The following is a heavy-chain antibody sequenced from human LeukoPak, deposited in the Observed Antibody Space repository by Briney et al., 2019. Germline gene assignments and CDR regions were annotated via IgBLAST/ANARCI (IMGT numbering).Heavy chain of an antibody. D-gene: IGHD3-10*01. CDR3: ARGLRPPPFMARYYFDY. V-gene: IGHV4-34*01. CDR2: INHSGST. Sequence: SETLSLTCAVYGGSFSGYYWSWIRQPPGKGLEWIGEINHSGSTNYNPSLKCRVTISLDTSKNQFSLKLSSVTAADTAVYYCARGLRPPPFMARYYFDYWGQGTLVTVSS. CDR1: GGSFSGYY. J-gene: IGHJ4*02.